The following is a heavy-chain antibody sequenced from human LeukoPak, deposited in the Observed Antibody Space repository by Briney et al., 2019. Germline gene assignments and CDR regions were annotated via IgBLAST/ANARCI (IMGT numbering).Heavy chain of an antibody. CDR2: IRYDGSNK. D-gene: IGHD5-18*01. J-gene: IGHJ4*02. CDR3: AKDQGYSYGIDY. CDR1: GFTFSSYG. V-gene: IGHV3-30*02. Sequence: GGSLRLSCAASGFTFSSYGMHWVRQAPGKGLEWAAFIRYDGSNKYYADSVKGRFTISRDNSKNTLYLQMNSLRAEDTAVYYCAKDQGYSYGIDYWGQGTLVTVSS.